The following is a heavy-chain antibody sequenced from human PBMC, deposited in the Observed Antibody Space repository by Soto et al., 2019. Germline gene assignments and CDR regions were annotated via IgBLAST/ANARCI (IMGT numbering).Heavy chain of an antibody. J-gene: IGHJ4*02. CDR1: GYTFTSYD. CDR2: MNPNSGNT. D-gene: IGHD6-13*01. CDR3: ARERAAAGFDY. Sequence: QVQLVQSGAEVKKPGASVKVSCKASGYTFTSYDVNWVRQATGQGLEWMGWMNPNSGNTGYAQEFQGRVTMTRNTSISTAYMDLSSLRSDDTAVYYCARERAAAGFDYWGQGTLVTVSS. V-gene: IGHV1-8*01.